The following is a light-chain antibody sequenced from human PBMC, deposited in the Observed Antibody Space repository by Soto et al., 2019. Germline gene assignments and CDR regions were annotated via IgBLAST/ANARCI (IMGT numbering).Light chain of an antibody. V-gene: IGLV2-8*01. Sequence: QSVLTQPPSASGSPGQSVTISCTGTSSDVGGYNDVSWYQQHPGKAPKLMIYEVSKRPSGVPDRFSGSKSGNTASLTVSGLPAEDEADYYCSSYAGSNNFVVFGGGTKLTVL. CDR1: SSDVGGYND. J-gene: IGLJ2*01. CDR3: SSYAGSNNFVV. CDR2: EVS.